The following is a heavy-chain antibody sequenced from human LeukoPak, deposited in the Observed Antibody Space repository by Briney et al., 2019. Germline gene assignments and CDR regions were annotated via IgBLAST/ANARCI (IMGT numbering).Heavy chain of an antibody. Sequence: SETLSLTCAVYGGSFSSYYWGWIRQPPGKGLEWIGSIYYSGSTYYNPSLKSRVTISVDTSKNQFSLKLSSVTAADTAVYYCARDTDYYYDSSGYYPLFDYWGQGTLVTVSS. CDR3: ARDTDYYYDSSGYYPLFDY. CDR1: GGSFSSYY. CDR2: IYYSGST. J-gene: IGHJ4*02. V-gene: IGHV4-39*02. D-gene: IGHD3-22*01.